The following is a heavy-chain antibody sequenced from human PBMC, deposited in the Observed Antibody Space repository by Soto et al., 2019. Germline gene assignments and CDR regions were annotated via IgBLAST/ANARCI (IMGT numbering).Heavy chain of an antibody. V-gene: IGHV4-34*01. Sequence: ARTLSLTCSVYGGSFSGYYWSSIRQPPGKGLDWIGEINHSGSTNYNPSLKSRVTISVDTSKNQFSLKMSSVTAADKAVYYCARGRSVGYSYGSLDYWGQGTLVTVSS. CDR2: INHSGST. CDR3: ARGRSVGYSYGSLDY. CDR1: GGSFSGYY. D-gene: IGHD5-18*01. J-gene: IGHJ4*02.